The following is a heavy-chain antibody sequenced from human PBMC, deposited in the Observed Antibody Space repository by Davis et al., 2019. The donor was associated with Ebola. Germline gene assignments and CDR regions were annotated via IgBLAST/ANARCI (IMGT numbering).Heavy chain of an antibody. CDR2: IIPIFGTA. V-gene: IGHV1-69*05. J-gene: IGHJ6*02. CDR3: ARDGLPSNYPSYYYYGMDV. CDR1: GGTFSSYA. D-gene: IGHD4-11*01. Sequence: AASVKVSCKASGGTFSSYAISWVRQAPGQGLEWMGGIIPIFGTANYAQKFQGRVTMTRDTSTSTVYMELSSLRSEDTAVYYCARDGLPSNYPSYYYYGMDVWGQGTTVTVSS.